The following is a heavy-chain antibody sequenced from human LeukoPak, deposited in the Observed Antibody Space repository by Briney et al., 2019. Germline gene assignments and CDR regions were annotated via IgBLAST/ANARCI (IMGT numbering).Heavy chain of an antibody. CDR3: ASLGPSGYSISGYLFDP. V-gene: IGHV4-59*08. CDR1: GGSISSYY. J-gene: IGHJ5*02. D-gene: IGHD6-13*01. CDR2: IYYSGST. Sequence: SKTLSLTCTVSGGSISSYYWNWIRQPPGKGLEWMGYIYYSGSTNYNPYLKSRVTISVSTSKNQFSLKLRSVTAADTAVDYCASLGPSGYSISGYLFDPWGQGTLVTVSS.